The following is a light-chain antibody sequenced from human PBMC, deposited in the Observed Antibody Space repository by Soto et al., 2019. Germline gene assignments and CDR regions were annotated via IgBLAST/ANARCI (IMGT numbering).Light chain of an antibody. J-gene: IGLJ1*01. V-gene: IGLV2-14*01. CDR3: SSYTSSSTLLYV. CDR2: DVS. Sequence: QSALTQPASVSGSPGQSITISCTGTSSDVGGYNYVSWYQQHPGKAPKLMIYDVSNRPSGVSNRFSGSKSDHTASLTISGLQAEDEVDYYCSSYTSSSTLLYVFGTGTKLTVL. CDR1: SSDVGGYNY.